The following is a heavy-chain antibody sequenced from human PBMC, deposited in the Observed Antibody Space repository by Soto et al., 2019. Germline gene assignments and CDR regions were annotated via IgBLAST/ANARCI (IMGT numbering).Heavy chain of an antibody. CDR2: IWYDGSNI. J-gene: IGHJ6*02. CDR3: ATNGIHPGYYYGMDV. Sequence: GGSLRLSCAASGFTFSSYGMHWVRQAPGKGLEWVAVIWYDGSNINYADSVKGRFTISRDNSRNTLYLQMNSLRAEDTTVYKCATNGIHPGYYYGMDVWGQGTTVTVSS. V-gene: IGHV3-33*01. D-gene: IGHD7-27*01. CDR1: GFTFSSYG.